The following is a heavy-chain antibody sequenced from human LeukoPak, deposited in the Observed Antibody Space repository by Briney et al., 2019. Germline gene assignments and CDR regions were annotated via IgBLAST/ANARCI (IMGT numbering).Heavy chain of an antibody. CDR3: AREFGHCYGDNCFYFFDT. J-gene: IGHJ4*02. V-gene: IGHV1-18*01. D-gene: IGHD4-23*01. Sequence: ASVKVSCKASGYTLTNYNISWVRQAPGQGLEWMGWINTYKGDTLYAQKLQGRVTMTADTSTNTAYMELRSLRFDDTAVYYCAREFGHCYGDNCFYFFDTWGQGFRVTVAS. CDR1: GYTLTNYN. CDR2: INTYKGDT.